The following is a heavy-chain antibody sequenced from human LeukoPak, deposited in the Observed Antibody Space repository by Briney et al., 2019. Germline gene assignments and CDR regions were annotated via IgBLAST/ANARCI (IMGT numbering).Heavy chain of an antibody. V-gene: IGHV1-2*02. CDR2: INPNSGAT. Sequence: AASVKVSCKASGYTFTAYYMHWVRQAPGQGLEWMGWINPNSGATNYAQKFRGRVTMTRDTSISTAYMELSRLRSDDTAVYYCARGLFFQQLVAGDDWGQGTLVTVSS. J-gene: IGHJ4*02. D-gene: IGHD2-15*01. CDR3: ARGLFFQQLVAGDD. CDR1: GYTFTAYY.